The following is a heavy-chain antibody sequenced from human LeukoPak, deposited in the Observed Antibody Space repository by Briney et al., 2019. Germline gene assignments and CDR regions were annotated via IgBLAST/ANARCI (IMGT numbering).Heavy chain of an antibody. Sequence: PGGSLRLSCAASGFTFRSHWMHWVRQAPGKGLVWVSRINGDGSITTYADSVKGRFTISRDNAKNTLYLQMNSLRAEDTAVYYCARDSKLFGGFDYWGQGTLVTVSS. CDR1: GFTFRSHW. J-gene: IGHJ4*02. D-gene: IGHD3-3*01. CDR3: ARDSKLFGGFDY. CDR2: INGDGSIT. V-gene: IGHV3-74*01.